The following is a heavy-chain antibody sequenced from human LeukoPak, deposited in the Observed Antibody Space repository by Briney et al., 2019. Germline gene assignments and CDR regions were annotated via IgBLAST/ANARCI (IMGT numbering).Heavy chain of an antibody. D-gene: IGHD2-15*01. J-gene: IGHJ3*02. Sequence: SEPLSLTCTVSGYSISSGYYWGWIRQPPGKGLESLGSIYHSGSTYYNPSLKSRVTISVDTSKNQFSLKLSSVTAADTAVYYCARVGYCSGGSCQENAFDIWGQGTMVTVSS. CDR3: ARVGYCSGGSCQENAFDI. CDR1: GYSISSGYY. V-gene: IGHV4-38-2*02. CDR2: IYHSGST.